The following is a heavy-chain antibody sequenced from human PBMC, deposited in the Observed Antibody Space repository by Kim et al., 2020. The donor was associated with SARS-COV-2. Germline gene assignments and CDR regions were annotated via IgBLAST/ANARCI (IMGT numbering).Heavy chain of an antibody. CDR3: AKEEGYYDILTGYYIEGGAFDI. J-gene: IGHJ3*02. CDR2: INAGNGNT. D-gene: IGHD3-9*01. V-gene: IGHV1-3*01. CDR1: GYTFTSYA. Sequence: ASVKVSCKASGYTFTSYAMHWVRQAPGQRLEWMGWINAGNGNTKYSQKFQGRVTITRDTSASTAYMELSSLRSEDTAVYYCAKEEGYYDILTGYYIEGGAFDIWGPGTMVTVSS.